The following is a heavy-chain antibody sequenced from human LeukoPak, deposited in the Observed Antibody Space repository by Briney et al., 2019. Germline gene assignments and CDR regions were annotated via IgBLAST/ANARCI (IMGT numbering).Heavy chain of an antibody. Sequence: SETLSLTCAVSGGSISSSNWWSWVRQPPGKGLEWIGEIYHSGSTYYNPSLKSRVTISVDTSKNQFSLKLSSVTAADTAVYYCARLHALDTSDYWGQGTLVTVSS. V-gene: IGHV4-4*02. CDR2: IYHSGST. CDR1: GGSISSSNW. J-gene: IGHJ4*02. D-gene: IGHD3/OR15-3a*01. CDR3: ARLHALDTSDY.